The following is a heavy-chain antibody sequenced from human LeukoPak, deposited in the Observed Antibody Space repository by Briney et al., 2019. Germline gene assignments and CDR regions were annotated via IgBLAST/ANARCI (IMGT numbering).Heavy chain of an antibody. J-gene: IGHJ4*02. V-gene: IGHV4-61*02. CDR3: ARGIGTTNFDS. CDR1: GDSISSGSYY. Sequence: PSQTLSLTCTVSGDSISSGSYYWSWIRQPAGKGLEWIGRIYASESTNYNPSLKSRVTISLDTSENQFSLKVNSVTAADTAVYYCARGIGTTNFDSWGREPWSPSPQ. D-gene: IGHD1-1*01. CDR2: IYASEST.